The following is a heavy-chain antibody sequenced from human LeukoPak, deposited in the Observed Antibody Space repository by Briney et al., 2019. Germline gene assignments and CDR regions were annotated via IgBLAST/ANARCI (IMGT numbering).Heavy chain of an antibody. D-gene: IGHD1-26*01. V-gene: IGHV1-18*01. Sequence: GASVKVSCKAFGYTFTNYGISWVRQAPGQGLEWMGWISGYNGNTNFAQKFRGRVALTTDTSTNTAYMELRSLTTDDTAIYYCARAGQWELLDFPDFFDYWGQGTLVTVSS. CDR3: ARAGQWELLDFPDFFDY. J-gene: IGHJ4*02. CDR2: ISGYNGNT. CDR1: GYTFTNYG.